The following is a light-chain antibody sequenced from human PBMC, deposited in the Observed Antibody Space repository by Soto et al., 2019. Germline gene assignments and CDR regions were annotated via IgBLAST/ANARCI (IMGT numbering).Light chain of an antibody. Sequence: ETVLTQSPGTLSLSPGERATLSCRASQSVRANYLAWYQQKPGQAPRLLIHGVSSRATGIPDRFSGSGSGTDFTLAISRLEPEDFAVYYCHQYGSSPWTFGQGTKVEIK. J-gene: IGKJ1*01. V-gene: IGKV3-20*01. CDR3: HQYGSSPWT. CDR1: QSVRANY. CDR2: GVS.